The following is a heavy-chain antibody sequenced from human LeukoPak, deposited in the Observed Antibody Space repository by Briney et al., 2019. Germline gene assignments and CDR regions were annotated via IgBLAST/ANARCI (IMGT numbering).Heavy chain of an antibody. V-gene: IGHV3-23*01. CDR2: ISGSGGST. J-gene: IGHJ4*02. CDR3: AKRGTGWSFDY. D-gene: IGHD6-19*01. Sequence: PGGSLRLSCAASGFTFSSYAMSWVRQAPGKGLEGVSAISGSGGSTYYEDSVKGRFTISRDDYKNTLYLQMNSLRAEDTAVYYCAKRGTGWSFDYWGQGTLATVSS. CDR1: GFTFSSYA.